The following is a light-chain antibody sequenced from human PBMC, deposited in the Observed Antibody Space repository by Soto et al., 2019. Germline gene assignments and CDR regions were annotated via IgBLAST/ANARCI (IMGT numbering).Light chain of an antibody. Sequence: QSLLTQPASVTGSPGQSITTSCPGTSSDVGSYSLLSWYQHHPGKAPKLIIYEDIKGPSGVSNRFSGSKSGNTASLRISGLQAEDEADYYCYTYAGGSTYLFGTGTKVTVL. CDR2: EDI. J-gene: IGLJ1*01. V-gene: IGLV2-23*01. CDR3: YTYAGGSTYL. CDR1: SSDVGSYSL.